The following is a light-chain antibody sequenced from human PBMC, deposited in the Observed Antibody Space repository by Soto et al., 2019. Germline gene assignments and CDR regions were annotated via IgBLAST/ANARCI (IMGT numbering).Light chain of an antibody. CDR1: QSINIY. J-gene: IGKJ4*01. V-gene: IGKV3-11*01. CDR2: DAS. CDR3: QQRYSWPLT. Sequence: EIVLTQSPAALSLSPGGRATLSCRVSQSINIYLAWYQQKLGQAPRLLIYDASIRATGIPARFSGSGFGTVFTLTISSLEPEDFGVYYCQQRYSWPLTFGGGTKVDIK.